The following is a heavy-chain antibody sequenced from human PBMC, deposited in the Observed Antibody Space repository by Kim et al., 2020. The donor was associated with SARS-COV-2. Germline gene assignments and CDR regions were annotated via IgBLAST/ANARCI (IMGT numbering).Heavy chain of an antibody. CDR3: ARGGIVATITGYYYYGMDV. J-gene: IGHJ6*02. CDR1: GGTFSSYA. CDR2: IIPIFGTA. Sequence: SVKVSCKASGGTFSSYAISWVRQAPGQGLEWMGGIIPIFGTANYAQKFQGRVTITADESTSTAYMGLSSLRSEDTAVYYCARGGIVATITGYYYYGMDVWGQGTTVTVSS. D-gene: IGHD5-12*01. V-gene: IGHV1-69*13.